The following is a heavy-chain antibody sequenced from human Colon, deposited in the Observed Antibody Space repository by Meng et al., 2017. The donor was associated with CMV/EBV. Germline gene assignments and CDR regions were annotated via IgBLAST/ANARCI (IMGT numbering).Heavy chain of an antibody. Sequence: GESLKISCTASGFTFSSYSMNWVRQAPGKGLEWVASISSGSDYIYYGDPVKGRFTISRDNAGNSLFLQMSSLRVEDTAVYWCARDLHLSGFMDVWGQGTTVTVSS. V-gene: IGHV3-21*01. CDR1: GFTFSSYS. J-gene: IGHJ6*02. D-gene: IGHD1-26*01. CDR3: ARDLHLSGFMDV. CDR2: ISSGSDYI.